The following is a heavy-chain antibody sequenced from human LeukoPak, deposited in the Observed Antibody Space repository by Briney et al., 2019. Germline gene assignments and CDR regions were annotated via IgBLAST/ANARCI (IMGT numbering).Heavy chain of an antibody. CDR1: GGSFSGYY. Sequence: SETLSLTCAVYGGSFSGYYWSWIRQPPGKGLEWIGEINHSGSTNYNPSLKSRVTISVDTSKNQFSLKLSSVTAADTAVYYCARGGLARSSGWYNGRWFDPWGQGTLVTVSS. CDR3: ARGGLARSSGWYNGRWFDP. V-gene: IGHV4-34*01. D-gene: IGHD6-19*01. CDR2: INHSGST. J-gene: IGHJ5*02.